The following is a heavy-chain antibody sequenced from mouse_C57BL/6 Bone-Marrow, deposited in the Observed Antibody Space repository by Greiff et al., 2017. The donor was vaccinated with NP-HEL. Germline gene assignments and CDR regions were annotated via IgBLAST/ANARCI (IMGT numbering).Heavy chain of an antibody. Sequence: VQLKQSEGGLVQPGSSMKLSCTASGFTFSDYYMAWVRQVPEKGLEWVANINYDGSSTYYLDSLKSRFIISRDNAKNILYLQMSSLKSEDTATYYCARGTGREGYYFDYWGQGTTLTVSS. D-gene: IGHD4-1*01. CDR3: ARGTGREGYYFDY. CDR1: GFTFSDYY. J-gene: IGHJ2*01. CDR2: INYDGSST. V-gene: IGHV5-16*01.